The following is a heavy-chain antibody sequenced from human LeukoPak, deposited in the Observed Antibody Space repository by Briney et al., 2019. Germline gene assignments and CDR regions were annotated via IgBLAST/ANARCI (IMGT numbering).Heavy chain of an antibody. CDR2: ISSSSSYI. CDR3: ARDRLQSGSDY. V-gene: IGHV3-21*01. CDR1: GFTFSSYS. Sequence: PGGSLRLSCAASGFTFSSYSMNWVRQAPGKGLEWVSSISSSSSYIYCADSVKGRFTISRDNAKNSLYLQTNSLRAEYTAVYYCARDRLQSGSDYWGQGTLVTVSS. J-gene: IGHJ4*02. D-gene: IGHD2-15*01.